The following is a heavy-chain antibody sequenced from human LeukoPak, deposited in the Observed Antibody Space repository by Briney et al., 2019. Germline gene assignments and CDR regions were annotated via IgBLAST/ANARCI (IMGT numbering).Heavy chain of an antibody. CDR3: ARATGYLGFDY. D-gene: IGHD3-9*01. CDR1: GGSFSGYY. Sequence: SETLSLTCAVYGGSFSGYYWSWIRQPPGKGLEWIGEINHSGSTNYNPSLKSRVTISVDTSKNKFSLKLSSVTAADTAVYYCARATGYLGFDYWGQGTLVTVSS. CDR2: INHSGST. J-gene: IGHJ4*02. V-gene: IGHV4-34*01.